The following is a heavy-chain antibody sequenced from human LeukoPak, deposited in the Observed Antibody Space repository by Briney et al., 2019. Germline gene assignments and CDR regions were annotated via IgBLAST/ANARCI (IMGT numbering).Heavy chain of an antibody. CDR2: ISNDGSNK. V-gene: IGHV3-30*18. J-gene: IGHJ3*02. Sequence: GMSLRLSCVASGFTFSSYGMHWVLQAPGKGLEWVAVISNDGSNKYYADSVKGRFTISRDNSKNTLYLQMNSLRAEDTAVYYCAKGRGAFDIWGQGTMVTVSS. CDR1: GFTFSSYG. D-gene: IGHD3-10*01. CDR3: AKGRGAFDI.